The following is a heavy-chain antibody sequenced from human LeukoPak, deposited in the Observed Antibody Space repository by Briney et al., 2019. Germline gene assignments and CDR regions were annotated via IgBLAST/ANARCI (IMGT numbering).Heavy chain of an antibody. J-gene: IGHJ4*02. CDR1: GGSISSYY. Sequence: PSETLSLTCTVSGGSISSYYWSWIRQPPGKGLEWIGYIYYSGSTNYNPSLKSRVTISVDTSKNQFSLKLSSVTAADTAVYYCARDAYYGFIDYWGQGTLVTVSS. CDR3: ARDAYYGFIDY. CDR2: IYYSGST. D-gene: IGHD3-3*01. V-gene: IGHV4-59*01.